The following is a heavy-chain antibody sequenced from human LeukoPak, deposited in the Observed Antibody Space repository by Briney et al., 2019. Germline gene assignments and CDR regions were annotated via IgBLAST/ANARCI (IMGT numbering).Heavy chain of an antibody. D-gene: IGHD3-10*01. Sequence: GGSLRLSCAASGFTFSSYAMSWVRQAPGKGLEWGSAISGSGGSTYYADSVKGRFTISRDNSKNTLYLQMNSLRAEDMAVYYCAKGNYGSGGLDYFDYWGQGTLVTVSS. CDR1: GFTFSSYA. J-gene: IGHJ4*02. V-gene: IGHV3-23*01. CDR2: ISGSGGST. CDR3: AKGNYGSGGLDYFDY.